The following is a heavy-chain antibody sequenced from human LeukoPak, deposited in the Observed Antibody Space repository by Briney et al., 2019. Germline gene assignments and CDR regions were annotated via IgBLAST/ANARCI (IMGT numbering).Heavy chain of an antibody. Sequence: SETPSLTCTVSSGSTGTHYWSWIRQPPGRGLEWMGYVHYSGSSTHSPSLKSRITMSVDASKTQISLKLYSVTAADTAVYYCARSPDDYTLKWHFDYWGRGTLVIVSS. D-gene: IGHD5-24*01. CDR1: SGSTGTHY. CDR3: ARSPDDYTLKWHFDY. V-gene: IGHV4-59*11. CDR2: VHYSGSS. J-gene: IGHJ2*01.